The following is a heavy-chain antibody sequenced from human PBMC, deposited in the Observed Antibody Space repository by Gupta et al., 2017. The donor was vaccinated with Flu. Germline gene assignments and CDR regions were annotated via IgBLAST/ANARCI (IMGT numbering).Heavy chain of an antibody. CDR3: AREGACDSGCYHLDY. V-gene: IGHV3-74*01. J-gene: IGHJ4*02. CDR1: AVTFSGYW. D-gene: IGHD2-21*02. Sequence: EMHMVASGGGSAQPGGSLRLSCAASAVTFSGYWMHWVRQVPGKGLLWVSRTGADGTSIYADSVKGRFTVSRDDARNTLFLQMNDLRVEDTALYFCAREGACDSGCYHLDYWGQGILVTVSS. CDR2: TGADGTS.